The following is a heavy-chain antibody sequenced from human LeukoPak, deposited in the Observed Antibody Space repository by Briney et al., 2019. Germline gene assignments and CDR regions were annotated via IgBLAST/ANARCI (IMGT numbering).Heavy chain of an antibody. CDR2: INPNSGGT. CDR3: ARGGQSSSSFNYYYYYMDV. Sequence: GASVKVSCKASGYTFTSYDINWVRQATGQGLEWMGWINPNSGGTNYAQKFQGRVTMTRDTSISTAYMELSRLRSDDTAVYYCARGGQSSSSFNYYYYYMDVWGKGTTVTVSS. V-gene: IGHV1-2*02. D-gene: IGHD2-2*01. J-gene: IGHJ6*03. CDR1: GYTFTSYD.